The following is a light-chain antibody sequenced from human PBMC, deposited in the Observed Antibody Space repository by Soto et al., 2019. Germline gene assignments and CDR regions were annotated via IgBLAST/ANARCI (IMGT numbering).Light chain of an antibody. CDR1: QSVSSSY. V-gene: IGKV3-20*01. CDR2: GAS. J-gene: IGKJ2*01. CDR3: QQYGSSPPYT. Sequence: EIVLTQPPGTLSLSPGERATLSCRASQSVSSSYLAWYQQKPGQAPRLLIYGASSRATGMPDRFSGSGSGTDFTLTISRLEPEDCAVYYCQQYGSSPPYTFGQGTKLEIK.